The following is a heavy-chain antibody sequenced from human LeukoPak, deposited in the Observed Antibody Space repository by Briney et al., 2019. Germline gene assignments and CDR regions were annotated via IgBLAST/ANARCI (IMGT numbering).Heavy chain of an antibody. V-gene: IGHV3-23*01. Sequence: GGSLRLSCAASRFTFSSYAFSWVRQAPGKGLEWVSAISASGGRTDYADSVKGRFTISRDNSENTLYLQMNSLRAEDSAVYYCAKDPGYCGGDCAAFDIWGQGTMVTVSS. D-gene: IGHD2-21*01. CDR3: AKDPGYCGGDCAAFDI. CDR1: RFTFSSYA. CDR2: ISASGGRT. J-gene: IGHJ3*02.